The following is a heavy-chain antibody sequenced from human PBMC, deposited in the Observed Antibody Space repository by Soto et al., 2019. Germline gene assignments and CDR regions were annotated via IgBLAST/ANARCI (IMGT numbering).Heavy chain of an antibody. CDR2: VSGSGGST. CDR3: AKEKEEVTGNWPWLDP. Sequence: QPGGSLRLSCAASGFTFSSYAMSWVRQAPRKGLEWVSAVSGSGGSTYYADSVKGRFTIYRDNSKNTLFLQMNSLRAEDTATYYCAKEKEEVTGNWPWLDPWGQGTPVTVSS. CDR1: GFTFSSYA. V-gene: IGHV3-23*01. J-gene: IGHJ5*02. D-gene: IGHD1-20*01.